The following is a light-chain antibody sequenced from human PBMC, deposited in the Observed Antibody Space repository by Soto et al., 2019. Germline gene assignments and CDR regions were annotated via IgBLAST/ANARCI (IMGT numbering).Light chain of an antibody. J-gene: IGKJ1*01. V-gene: IGKV3-20*01. CDR3: HQYGSSGT. CDR2: GGS. CDR1: QSVSNNY. Sequence: EIVLTQSPGTLSLSPGERATLSCRASQSVSNNYLAWYQQKPGQAPSLLIYGGSNRATGIPDRFSGSGSGTDFTLTISRLEPEDFAVYYCHQYGSSGTFGQGTKVEIK.